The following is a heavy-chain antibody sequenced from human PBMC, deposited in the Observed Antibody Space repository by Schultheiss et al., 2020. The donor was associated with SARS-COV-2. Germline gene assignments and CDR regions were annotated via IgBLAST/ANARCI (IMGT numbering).Heavy chain of an antibody. J-gene: IGHJ2*01. CDR1: GGSFSGYY. CDR3: ARVPYGDPYWYFDL. Sequence: SETLSLTCAVYGGSFSGYYWSWIRQPPGKRLDYMGNISCGGSTYYNPSLKSRVTISVDTSKNQFSLKLSSVTAADTAVYYCARVPYGDPYWYFDLWGRGTLVTVSS. D-gene: IGHD4-17*01. CDR2: ISCGGST. V-gene: IGHV4-34*01.